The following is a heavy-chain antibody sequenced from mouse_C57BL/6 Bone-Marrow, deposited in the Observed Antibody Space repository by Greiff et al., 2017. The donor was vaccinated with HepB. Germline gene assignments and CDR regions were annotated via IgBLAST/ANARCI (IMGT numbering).Heavy chain of an antibody. D-gene: IGHD1-1*01. J-gene: IGHJ3*01. CDR2: INPSTGGT. V-gene: IGHV1-42*01. CDR1: GYSFTGYY. CDR3: ARWHYGSSPFAY. Sequence: EVKLQESGPELVKPGASVKISCKASGYSFTGYYMNWVKQSPEKSLEWIGEINPSTGGTTYNQKFKAKATLTVDKSSSTAYMQLKSLTSEDSAVYYCARWHYGSSPFAYWGQGTLVTVSA.